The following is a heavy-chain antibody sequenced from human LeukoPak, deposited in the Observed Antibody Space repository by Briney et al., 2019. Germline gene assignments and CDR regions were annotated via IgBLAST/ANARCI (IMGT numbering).Heavy chain of an antibody. CDR1: GFSFSQQN. D-gene: IGHD6-13*01. J-gene: IGHJ4*02. V-gene: IGHV3-23*01. Sequence: GGSLRLSCAASGFSFSQQNMNWVGQAAGKGLEGVSPITGSGGSTYYAQSEKVRFTTSRDSNKNTLYLQMNSLRAGDTTVYYCAGSSSWYRQGSYWGQGTLVTVSS. CDR2: ITGSGGST. CDR3: AGSSSWYRQGSY.